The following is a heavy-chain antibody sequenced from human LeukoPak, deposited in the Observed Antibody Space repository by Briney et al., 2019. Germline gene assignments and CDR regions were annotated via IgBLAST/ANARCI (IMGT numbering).Heavy chain of an antibody. CDR1: GGTFSRYA. Sequence: ASVKVSCKASGGTFSRYAISWVRQAPGQGLEWMGGIIPIFGTANYAQKFQGRVTITTDESTSTAYMELSSLRSEDTAVYYCARQYGSRSCDYWGQGTLVTVSS. J-gene: IGHJ4*02. CDR2: IIPIFGTA. D-gene: IGHD3-10*01. CDR3: ARQYGSRSCDY. V-gene: IGHV1-69*05.